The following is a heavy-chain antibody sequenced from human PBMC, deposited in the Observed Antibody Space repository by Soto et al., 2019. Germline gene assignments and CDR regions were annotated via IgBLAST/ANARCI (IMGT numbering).Heavy chain of an antibody. CDR2: IYWDDDK. CDR1: GFSLTTRGVG. V-gene: IGHV2-5*02. J-gene: IGHJ5*02. D-gene: IGHD3-9*01. Sequence: QITLKESGPTLVKPTQTLTLTCTFSGFSLTTRGVGVGWIRQPPGKALECLALIYWDDDKRYSPSLQSRLSITTDTTNNHVVLTMTNVDPVDTATYYCAHIPNYFQADWFDPWGQGTLVSVSS. CDR3: AHIPNYFQADWFDP.